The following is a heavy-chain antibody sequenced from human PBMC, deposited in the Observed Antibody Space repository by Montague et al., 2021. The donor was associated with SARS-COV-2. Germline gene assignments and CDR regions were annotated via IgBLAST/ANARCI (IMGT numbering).Heavy chain of an antibody. CDR3: AREGLSGSYYGFLDY. J-gene: IGHJ4*02. CDR2: ISYDGSNK. CDR1: GITFSSYA. Sequence: SLRLSCAASGITFSSYAMHWVRQAPGKGLEWVAVISYDGSNKYYADPVKGRFTISRDNSKNTLYLQMNSLRAEDTAVYYCAREGLSGSYYGFLDYWGQGTPVTVSS. V-gene: IGHV3-30-3*01. D-gene: IGHD3-10*01.